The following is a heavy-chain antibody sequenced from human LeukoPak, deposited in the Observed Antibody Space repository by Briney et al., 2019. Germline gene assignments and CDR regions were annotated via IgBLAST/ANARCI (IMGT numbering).Heavy chain of an antibody. CDR1: GYTFTRYD. D-gene: IGHD5-18*01. V-gene: IGHV1-8*03. Sequence: SVTVSCKASGYTFTRYDFNWVRQATAQGLEWMGWMNPNSGNTGYAQKFQGRVTITRNTSISTAYMELSSLRSEDTAVYYCASVWESYVPKAAYYYYYMDVWGKGTTVTVSS. J-gene: IGHJ6*03. CDR2: MNPNSGNT. CDR3: ASVWESYVPKAAYYYYYMDV.